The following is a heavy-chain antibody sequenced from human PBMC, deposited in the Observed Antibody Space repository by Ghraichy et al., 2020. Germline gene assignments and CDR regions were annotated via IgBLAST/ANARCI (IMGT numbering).Heavy chain of an antibody. J-gene: IGHJ3*02. Sequence: SETLSLTCTVSGGSISSYYWSWIRQPPGKGLEWIGYIYYSGSTNYNPSLKSRVTISVDTSKNQFSLKLSSVTAADRAVYYCAREEVVAAGVDIWGQGTMVTVSS. V-gene: IGHV4-59*01. CDR1: GGSISSYY. D-gene: IGHD2-15*01. CDR3: AREEVVAAGVDI. CDR2: IYYSGST.